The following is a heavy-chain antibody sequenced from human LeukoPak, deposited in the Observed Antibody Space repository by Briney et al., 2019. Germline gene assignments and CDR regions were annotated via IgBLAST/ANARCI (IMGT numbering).Heavy chain of an antibody. CDR1: GFTFSHYG. CDR3: AKDARRGFDYSNSLDK. Sequence: GGSLRLSCATSGFTFSHYGMHWVRQAPGKGLEWVAVIWSDGTNRYYGDPVKGRFTISRDNFQRTVYLQMDSLRAEDTAVYYCAKDARRGFDYSNSLDKWGQGTLVTASS. J-gene: IGHJ4*02. D-gene: IGHD4-11*01. CDR2: IWSDGTNR. V-gene: IGHV3-33*06.